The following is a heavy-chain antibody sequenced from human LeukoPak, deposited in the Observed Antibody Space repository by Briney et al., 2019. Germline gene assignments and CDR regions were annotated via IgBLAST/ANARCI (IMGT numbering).Heavy chain of an antibody. D-gene: IGHD5-18*01. CDR3: ARGVAKGLIQLWYTGDYYMDV. Sequence: GGSLRLSCAASGFTFSSYAMSWVRQAPGKGLEWVSAISGSGGSTYYADSVKGRFTISRDNSKNTLYLQMNSLRAEDTAVYYCARGVAKGLIQLWYTGDYYMDVWGKGTTVTVSS. J-gene: IGHJ6*03. CDR1: GFTFSSYA. V-gene: IGHV3-23*01. CDR2: ISGSGGST.